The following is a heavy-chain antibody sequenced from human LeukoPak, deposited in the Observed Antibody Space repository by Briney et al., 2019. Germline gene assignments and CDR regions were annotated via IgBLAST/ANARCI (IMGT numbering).Heavy chain of an antibody. CDR1: GGTFSSYA. Sequence: SVKVSCKASGGTFSSYAISWVRQAPGQGLEWMGGIIPIFGTANYAQKFQGRVTITADESTSTAYMELSSLRSEDTAVYYCVRRPWDGSGSRPDALDIWGQGTMVTVSS. J-gene: IGHJ3*02. D-gene: IGHD3-10*01. CDR3: VRRPWDGSGSRPDALDI. CDR2: IIPIFGTA. V-gene: IGHV1-69*13.